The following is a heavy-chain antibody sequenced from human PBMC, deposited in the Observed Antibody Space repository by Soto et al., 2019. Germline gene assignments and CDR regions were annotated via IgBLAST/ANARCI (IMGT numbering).Heavy chain of an antibody. CDR1: GGSISSGGYY. J-gene: IGHJ5*02. CDR3: ARTPRTTVTGRGNWFDP. CDR2: IYYSGST. V-gene: IGHV4-31*01. D-gene: IGHD4-17*01. Sequence: QVQLQESGPGLVKPSQTLSLTCTVSGGSISSGGYYWSWIRQHPGKGLEWIGYIYYSGSTYYNPSRKSHVTISVATSKNQFSLKLSSVTAADTAVYYCARTPRTTVTGRGNWFDPWGQGTLVTVSS.